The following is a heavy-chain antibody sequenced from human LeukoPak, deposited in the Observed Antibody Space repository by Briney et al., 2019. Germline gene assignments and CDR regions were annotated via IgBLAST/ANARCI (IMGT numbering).Heavy chain of an antibody. CDR2: IVSDGSTT. V-gene: IGHV3-74*01. CDR1: GFTFSSYW. Sequence: GGSLRLSCAASGFTFSSYWMHWVRQAPGKGLVWVSRIVSDGSTTTYADSVKGRFTISRDNSNNTLYLQMNSLRAEDTAVYYCARHSRGRWYVFDYWGQGTLVTVSS. D-gene: IGHD6-13*01. CDR3: ARHSRGRWYVFDY. J-gene: IGHJ4*02.